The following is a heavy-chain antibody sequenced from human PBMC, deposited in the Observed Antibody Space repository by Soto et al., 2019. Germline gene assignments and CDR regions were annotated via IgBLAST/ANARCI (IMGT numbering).Heavy chain of an antibody. CDR2: INHSGST. CDR3: ARELLGSSSWYPYNWFDP. CDR1: CGSFSGYY. J-gene: IGHJ5*02. D-gene: IGHD6-13*01. Sequence: LXLTCAVYCGSFSGYYWSWIRQPPGKGLEWIGEINHSGSTNYNPSLKSRVTISVDTSKNQFSLKLSSVTAADTAVYYCARELLGSSSWYPYNWFDPWGQGTLVTASS. V-gene: IGHV4-34*01.